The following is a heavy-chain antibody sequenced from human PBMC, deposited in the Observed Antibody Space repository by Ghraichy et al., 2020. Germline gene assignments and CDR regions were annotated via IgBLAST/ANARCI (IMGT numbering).Heavy chain of an antibody. Sequence: GGSLRLSCEASGVTVGNNYFTWVRQAPGKGLEWVALMYSDGSAYYIYSVKGRFIISRDRFKNTVYLQMNSLRTDDTAVYYCARNVPVTEWGFWGQGTLVTVSS. CDR3: ARNVPVTEWGF. D-gene: IGHD4-17*01. J-gene: IGHJ4*03. V-gene: IGHV3-66*01. CDR2: MYSDGSA. CDR1: GVTVGNNY.